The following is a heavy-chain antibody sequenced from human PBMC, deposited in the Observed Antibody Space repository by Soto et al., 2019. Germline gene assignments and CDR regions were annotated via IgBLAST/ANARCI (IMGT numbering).Heavy chain of an antibody. CDR3: ARVIKQYYYDSSGSFAY. V-gene: IGHV1-46*01. CDR2: INPSGGST. CDR1: GYTFTSYY. D-gene: IGHD3-22*01. Sequence: ASVKVSCKASGYTFTSYYIHWVRQAPVQVLEWMVIINPSGGSTSYAQKFQGRVTMTRETSTSTVYMELSSLRSEDTAVYYCARVIKQYYYDSSGSFAYWAQGTIVTVSS. J-gene: IGHJ4*02.